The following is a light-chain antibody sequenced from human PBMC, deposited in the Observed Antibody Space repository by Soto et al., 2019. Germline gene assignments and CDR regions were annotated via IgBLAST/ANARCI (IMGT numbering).Light chain of an antibody. Sequence: ETVLTQSPGTLSLSPGERATLSGMASQRVSSYLAWYQQKPGPAPSLLIYGASSRATGIPDRFSGSGSGTDFTLTISRLEPEDSAVYYCQQYGSSPTFGQGTKVDIK. V-gene: IGKV3-20*01. CDR1: QRVSSY. CDR3: QQYGSSPT. J-gene: IGKJ1*01. CDR2: GAS.